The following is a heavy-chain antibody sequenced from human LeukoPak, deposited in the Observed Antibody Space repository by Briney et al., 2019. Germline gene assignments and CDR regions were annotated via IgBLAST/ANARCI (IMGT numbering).Heavy chain of an antibody. CDR3: ARGYCSSTSCFRGWNWFDP. Sequence: ASVKVSCKASGYTFTGYDINWVRQATGQGLEWMGWMNPNSGNTGYAQKFQGRVTMTRNTSISTAYMELSSLRSEDTAVYYCARGYCSSTSCFRGWNWFDPWGQGTLVTVSS. D-gene: IGHD2-2*01. V-gene: IGHV1-8*01. CDR2: MNPNSGNT. J-gene: IGHJ5*02. CDR1: GYTFTGYD.